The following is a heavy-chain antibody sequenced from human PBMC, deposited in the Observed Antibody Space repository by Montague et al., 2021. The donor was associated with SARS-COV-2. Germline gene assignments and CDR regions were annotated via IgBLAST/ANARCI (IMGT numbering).Heavy chain of an antibody. CDR1: GFSISSGFY. D-gene: IGHD5-12*01. CDR3: ARRGVTGSDYFDF. J-gene: IGHJ4*02. CDR2: VYQSGST. Sequence: SETLSLTCCVSGFSISSGFYWAWIRQSPGKGLEWIGTVYQSGSTHYNPSLKGRVTVSLDTSKNQFSLTLTSVTAADTAVYLCARRGVTGSDYFDFWGQGTLVTVSA. V-gene: IGHV4-38-2*01.